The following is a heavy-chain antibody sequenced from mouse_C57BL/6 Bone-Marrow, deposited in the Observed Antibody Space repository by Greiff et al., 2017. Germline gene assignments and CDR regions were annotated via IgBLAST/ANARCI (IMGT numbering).Heavy chain of an antibody. CDR1: GYTFTSYW. D-gene: IGHD4-1*01. Sequence: QVQLQQPGAELVKPGASVKMSCKASGYTFTSYWITWVKQRPGQGLEWIGDIYPTSGRTNYNEKFKSKAILTVDTSTNTAYMQLSSLTSEDSAVFDGAMAGPLGRSFDGWGQGTTLTVAS. CDR3: AMAGPLGRSFDG. J-gene: IGHJ2*01. V-gene: IGHV1-55*01. CDR2: IYPTSGRT.